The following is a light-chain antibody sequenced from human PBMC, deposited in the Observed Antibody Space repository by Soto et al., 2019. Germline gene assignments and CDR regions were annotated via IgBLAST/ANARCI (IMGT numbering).Light chain of an antibody. CDR2: GAS. V-gene: IGKV3-20*01. CDR3: QQYGSSPWT. Sequence: EIVLTQSPGTLSLSPGERATLSCRASQSVSNNYVAWYQQKPGQAPRLLIYGASSKATDIPDRLSGSVSGTDFTLTVSRLEPEDFAVYYCQQYGSSPWTFGQGTKVEIK. J-gene: IGKJ1*01. CDR1: QSVSNNY.